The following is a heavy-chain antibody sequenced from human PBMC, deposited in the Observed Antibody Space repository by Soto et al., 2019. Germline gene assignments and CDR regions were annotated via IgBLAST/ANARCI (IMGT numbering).Heavy chain of an antibody. V-gene: IGHV3-48*03. CDR1: GFTFSSYE. J-gene: IGHJ6*02. CDR3: ARDTLRYYDFWSGYYPLRDYYYGMDV. Sequence: GGSLRLSCAASGFTFSSYEMNWVRQAPGKGLEWVSYISISGSTIYYADSVKGRFTISRDNAKNSLYLQMNSLRAEDTAVYYCARDTLRYYDFWSGYYPLRDYYYGMDVWGQGTTVTVSS. CDR2: ISISGSTI. D-gene: IGHD3-3*01.